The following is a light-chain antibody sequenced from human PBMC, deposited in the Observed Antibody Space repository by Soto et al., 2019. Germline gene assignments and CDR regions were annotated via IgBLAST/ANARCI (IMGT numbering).Light chain of an antibody. V-gene: IGLV3-1*01. J-gene: IGLJ2*01. Sequence: SYELTQPPSVSVSPGQTASITCSGAKLGDKYACWYQQKPGQSPVLVIYQDSKRPSGIPERFSGSNSGNTATLSISGTQTMDEADYYWQAWDSSTGVVFGGGTKLNVL. CDR1: KLGDKY. CDR2: QDS. CDR3: QAWDSSTGVV.